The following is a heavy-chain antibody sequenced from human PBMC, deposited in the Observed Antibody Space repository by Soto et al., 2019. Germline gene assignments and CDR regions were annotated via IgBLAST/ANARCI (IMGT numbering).Heavy chain of an antibody. CDR2: INDSGNI. CDR1: GGSFSGYQ. J-gene: IGHJ6*03. Sequence: QVQLQQWGAGLLKPSETLSLTCAVYGGSFSGYQWTWIRQTPGKGLEWIGEINDSGNINYNPSLKSRVTIFLDTPKKQISLKLSSVTAADTAVYYCARGLILCFGELSRRGGYYYYMDVLGEGTTVIVSS. V-gene: IGHV4-34*01. D-gene: IGHD3-10*01. CDR3: ARGLILCFGELSRRGGYYYYMDV.